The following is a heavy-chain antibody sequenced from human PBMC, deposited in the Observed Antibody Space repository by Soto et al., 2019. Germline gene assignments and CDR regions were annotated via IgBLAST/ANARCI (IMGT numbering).Heavy chain of an antibody. Sequence: QVQLVQSGSEVRKPGASVKVSCKASGYIFSTYDINWVRQAPGQGPEWMGRVSPDSGTTGSAQKCRGRRTMTRDPSINTAYLELSSLTSEDWAVYYCASWAGCSKWGQGTLVTVSS. CDR3: ASWAGCSK. J-gene: IGHJ1*01. D-gene: IGHD6-19*01. CDR2: VSPDSGTT. CDR1: GYIFSTYD. V-gene: IGHV1-8*01.